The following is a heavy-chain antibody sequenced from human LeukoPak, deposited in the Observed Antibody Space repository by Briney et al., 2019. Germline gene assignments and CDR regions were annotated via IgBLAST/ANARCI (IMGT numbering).Heavy chain of an antibody. V-gene: IGHV3-30*18. CDR1: VFTFSIYG. D-gene: IGHD3-10*01. CDR2: IPYDGSNK. J-gene: IGHJ4*02. Sequence: SLSLSCASSVFTFSIYGMHCVRHARSKGLECVAVIPYDGSNKYYADSVKGRFTIPRDNSKNTLYVQMNSLRAEDKAVYFCAKVRGWFGELFPPPDYWGQGTLVTVSS. CDR3: AKVRGWFGELFPPPDY.